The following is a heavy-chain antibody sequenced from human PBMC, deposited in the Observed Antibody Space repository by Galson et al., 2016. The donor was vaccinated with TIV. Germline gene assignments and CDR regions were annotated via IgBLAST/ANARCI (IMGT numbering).Heavy chain of an antibody. J-gene: IGHJ4*02. CDR2: INPIFGTA. CDR3: ARGRGYSFGSGSSYFDY. CDR1: GGIFSNFV. D-gene: IGHD3-10*01. V-gene: IGHV1-69*06. Sequence: SVKVSCKASGGIFSNFVISWVRQAPGQGLVWMGSINPIFGTANYAQKFQGRVTITADTSTSTFYMDLSSLRSEDTAIYYCARGRGYSFGSGSSYFDYWGQGSLVTVSS.